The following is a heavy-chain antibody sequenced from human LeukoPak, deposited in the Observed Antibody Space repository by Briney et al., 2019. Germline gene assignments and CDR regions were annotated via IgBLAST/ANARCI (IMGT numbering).Heavy chain of an antibody. CDR3: ATLRPVDTAMAYYFDY. CDR1: GFTFSSYA. Sequence: GGSLSLSCAASGFTFSSYAMHWVRQAPGKGLEWVAVISYDGSNKYYADSVKGRFTISRDNSKNTLYLQMNSLRAEDTAVYYCATLRPVDTAMAYYFDYWGQGTLVTVSS. V-gene: IGHV3-30-3*01. J-gene: IGHJ4*02. CDR2: ISYDGSNK. D-gene: IGHD5-18*01.